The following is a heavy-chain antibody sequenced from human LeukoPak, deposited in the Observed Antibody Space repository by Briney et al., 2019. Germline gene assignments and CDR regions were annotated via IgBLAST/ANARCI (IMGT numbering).Heavy chain of an antibody. CDR3: ARFRYYDILTGYRNALDY. J-gene: IGHJ4*02. V-gene: IGHV4-34*01. CDR2: INHSVST. Sequence: SETLSLTCAVYGGSFIGFHWYWIRQRPGQGREWIGDINHSVSTNYNPSLTSRVTISVAPSKTQFSLNLTSMTAAVTAWYYCARFRYYDILTGYRNALDYWGQGTLVTVSS. CDR1: GGSFIGFH. D-gene: IGHD3-9*01.